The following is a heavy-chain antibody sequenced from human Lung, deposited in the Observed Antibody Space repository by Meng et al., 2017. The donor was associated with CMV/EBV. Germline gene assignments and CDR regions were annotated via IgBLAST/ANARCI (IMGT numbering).Heavy chain of an antibody. CDR1: GYTFTAHY. D-gene: IGHD7-27*01. Sequence: VSCQASGYTFTAHYLHWVRQAPGQGLEWMGWIHPHRGDTNYAQQFQGGVTLTRDTSINTGYMELTRLTSDDTAVYYCARDNNWGPDYWGQGTLVTVSS. CDR2: IHPHRGDT. J-gene: IGHJ4*02. CDR3: ARDNNWGPDY. V-gene: IGHV1-2*02.